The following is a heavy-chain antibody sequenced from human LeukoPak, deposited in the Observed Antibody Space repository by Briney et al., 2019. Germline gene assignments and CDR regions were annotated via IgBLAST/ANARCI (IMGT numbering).Heavy chain of an antibody. D-gene: IGHD3-9*01. J-gene: IGHJ6*03. Sequence: ASVKVSCKASGYTFTSHYMHWVRQAPGQGLEWMGIINPSGGSTSYAQKFQGRVTMTRDTSTSTVYMELSSLRSEDTAVYYCARGPDAYYDILTGYSYFYYYYMDVWGKGTTVTVSS. V-gene: IGHV1-46*01. CDR3: ARGPDAYYDILTGYSYFYYYYMDV. CDR1: GYTFTSHY. CDR2: INPSGGST.